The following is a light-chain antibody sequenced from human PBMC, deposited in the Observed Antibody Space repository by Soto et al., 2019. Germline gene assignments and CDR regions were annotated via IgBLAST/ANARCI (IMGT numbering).Light chain of an antibody. V-gene: IGKV3-15*01. J-gene: IGKJ5*01. Sequence: EKVMTQSPATLSVSQGERATLSCRASQSVSSKLAWYQQKPGQAPRVLLYGASPRATGIPVRFSGSGFGTEFTLTISSLQSEDFAVYYCQQYKNWHLFGQGTRLEI. CDR3: QQYKNWHL. CDR2: GAS. CDR1: QSVSSK.